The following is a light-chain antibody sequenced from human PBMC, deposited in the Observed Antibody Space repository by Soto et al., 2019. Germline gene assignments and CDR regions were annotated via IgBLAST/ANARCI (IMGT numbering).Light chain of an antibody. J-gene: IGLJ2*01. V-gene: IGLV2-14*01. CDR2: DVS. CDR1: SSDVGGYNY. Sequence: QSALTQPASVSGSPGQSITISCTGTSSDVGGYNYVSWYQQHPGKAPKLMIYDVSNRPSGVSNRFSGSQSGNTASLTISGLQAEDEAAYYCSSYATSSTRVVFGGGTKLTVL. CDR3: SSYATSSTRVV.